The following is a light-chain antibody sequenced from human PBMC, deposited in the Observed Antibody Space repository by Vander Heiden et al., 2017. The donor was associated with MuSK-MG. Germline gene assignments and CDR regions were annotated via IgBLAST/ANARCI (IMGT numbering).Light chain of an antibody. CDR3: QHFGRSPRGFT. Sequence: EIVLTQSPGTLSLSPAESVTLSCRASQSVTNNYLAWYQQKPGQAPRLLIYGASSRATGIPDRFSGSGSGTDCSLTISRLEPEDFAAYYCQHFGRSPRGFTFGPGTKLDIK. CDR2: GAS. J-gene: IGKJ3*01. V-gene: IGKV3-20*01. CDR1: QSVTNNY.